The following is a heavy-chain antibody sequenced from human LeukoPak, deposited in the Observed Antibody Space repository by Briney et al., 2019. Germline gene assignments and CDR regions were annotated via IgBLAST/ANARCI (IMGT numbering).Heavy chain of an antibody. D-gene: IGHD5-24*01. CDR3: ARTSMATEYRNFDY. V-gene: IGHV3-48*01. CDR1: GFTFNTYT. J-gene: IGHJ4*02. CDR2: ISTSSRTI. Sequence: PGGSLRLSCAASGFTFNTYTMNWVRQAPGKGLEWVSYISTSSRTIYYADSVKGRFTISRDNSKNTLYLQMGSLRAEDMAVYYCARTSMATEYRNFDYWGQGTLVTVSS.